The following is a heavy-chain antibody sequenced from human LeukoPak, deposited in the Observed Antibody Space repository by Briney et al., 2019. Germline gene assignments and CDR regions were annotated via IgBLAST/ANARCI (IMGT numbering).Heavy chain of an antibody. J-gene: IGHJ5*02. CDR1: GYTFTSYG. CDR3: ARDCSGGSCPPGWFDP. D-gene: IGHD2-15*01. V-gene: IGHV1-18*01. Sequence: ASVKVSCKASGYTFTSYGISWVRQAPGQGLVWMGWISAYNGNTNYAQELQGRVTMTTDTSTSTAYMELRSLRSDDTAVYYCARDCSGGSCPPGWFDPWGQGTLVTVSS. CDR2: ISAYNGNT.